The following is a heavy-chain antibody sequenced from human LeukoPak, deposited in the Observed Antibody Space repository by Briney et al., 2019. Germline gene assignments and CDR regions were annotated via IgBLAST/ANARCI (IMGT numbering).Heavy chain of an antibody. V-gene: IGHV4-59*02. J-gene: IGHJ6*02. D-gene: IGHD1-26*01. CDR1: GGSASHSNW. CDR2: IYYNGNT. Sequence: SETLFLTCAVSGGSASHSNWWTWIRRPPGKGLEWIGYIYYNGNTNYSPSLKSRVTMSVDTSKNLFSLKVSSVTAVDTAVYYCARGRSNYYGMDVWGQGTTVTVSS. CDR3: ARGRSNYYGMDV.